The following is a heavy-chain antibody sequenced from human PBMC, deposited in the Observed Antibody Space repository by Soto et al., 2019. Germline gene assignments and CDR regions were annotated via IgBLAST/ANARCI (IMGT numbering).Heavy chain of an antibody. Sequence: GGSLRLSCVGSGITFSNYWMSWVRQAPGKGLEWVANIKKDGSEKHYVDSVKGRFTISRDNTKNSLSLQMNNLRAEDTGLYYCATRPPSERYLGVFDYWGLGTLVTAPQ. V-gene: IGHV3-7*02. CDR3: ATRPPSERYLGVFDY. CDR2: IKKDGSEK. J-gene: IGHJ4*02. CDR1: GITFSNYW. D-gene: IGHD3-3*01.